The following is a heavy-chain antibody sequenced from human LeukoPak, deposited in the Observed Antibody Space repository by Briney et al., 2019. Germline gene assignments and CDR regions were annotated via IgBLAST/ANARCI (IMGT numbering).Heavy chain of an antibody. V-gene: IGHV3-30*04. D-gene: IGHD4-23*01. CDR1: GFTFSSYA. J-gene: IGHJ4*02. CDR3: ARDRGCPLRWLLNAFDI. Sequence: GGSLTLSCAVSGFTFSSYAMHWVRQAPGKGLEWVAVISYYGSDKYYADSAQGRLTISRENTKNTLYLQMNSLRAEDTAVYDCARDRGCPLRWLLNAFDIWGQGTLVTVSS. CDR2: ISYYGSDK.